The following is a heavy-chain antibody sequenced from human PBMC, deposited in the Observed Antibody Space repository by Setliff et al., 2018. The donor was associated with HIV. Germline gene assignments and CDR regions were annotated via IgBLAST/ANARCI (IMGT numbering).Heavy chain of an antibody. CDR3: ARDKLLEGTSGWYGGDY. CDR1: AYTFNSYY. J-gene: IGHJ4*02. V-gene: IGHV1-46*02. CDR2: IGPSGSST. D-gene: IGHD6-19*01. Sequence: ASVKVSCKTSAYTFNSYYMHWIRQAPGQGLEWMGLIGPSGSSTTYAQNFQGRLTISRDNSKNTLYLQMNNLRGDDTAIYYCARDKLLEGTSGWYGGDYWGQGTLVTVSS.